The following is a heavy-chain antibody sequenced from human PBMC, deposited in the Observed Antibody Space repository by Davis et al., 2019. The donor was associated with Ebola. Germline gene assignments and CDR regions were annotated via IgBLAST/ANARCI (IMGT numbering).Heavy chain of an antibody. J-gene: IGHJ5*02. Sequence: GGSLRLSCAASGFTFSSYGMHWVRQAPGKGLEWVAVISYDGSNKYYADSVKGRFTISRDNSKNVVYLQMINLRVEDTAVYYCAGGDYDNWFDPWGQGTLVTVSS. CDR2: ISYDGSNK. CDR3: AGGDYDNWFDP. D-gene: IGHD3-16*01. V-gene: IGHV3-30*03. CDR1: GFTFSSYG.